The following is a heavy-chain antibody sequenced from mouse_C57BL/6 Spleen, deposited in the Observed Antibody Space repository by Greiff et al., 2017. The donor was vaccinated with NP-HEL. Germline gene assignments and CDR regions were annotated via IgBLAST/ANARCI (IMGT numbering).Heavy chain of an antibody. J-gene: IGHJ3*01. D-gene: IGHD2-1*01. CDR1: GYAFSSYW. CDR2: IYPGDGDT. CDR3: ARGVMTEGFAY. V-gene: IGHV1-80*01. Sequence: VKLVESGAELVKPGASVKISCKASGYAFSSYWMNWVKQRPGKGLEWIGQIYPGDGDTNYNGKFKGKATLTADKSSSTAYMQLSSLTSEDSAVYFCARGVMTEGFAYWGQGTLVTVSA.